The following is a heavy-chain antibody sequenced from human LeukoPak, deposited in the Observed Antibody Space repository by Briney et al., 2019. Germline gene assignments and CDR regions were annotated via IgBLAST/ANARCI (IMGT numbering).Heavy chain of an antibody. CDR2: IVSSNVTT. Sequence: GSLRLSCAASGFTFGDYSMHWVRQTPEKGLEWVAYIVSSNVTTYYAHSVKGRFTISRDNAKNSLFLQMNSLRAEDTAIYYCARVGLDNTGWHINWFDPWGQGTLVTVSP. CDR3: ARVGLDNTGWHINWFDP. V-gene: IGHV3-48*04. CDR1: GFTFGDYS. D-gene: IGHD6-19*01. J-gene: IGHJ5*02.